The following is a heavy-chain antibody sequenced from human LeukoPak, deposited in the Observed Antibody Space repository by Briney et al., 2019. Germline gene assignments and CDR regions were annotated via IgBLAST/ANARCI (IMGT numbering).Heavy chain of an antibody. Sequence: ASVKVSCKASGGTFSRYAISWVRQAPGQGLEWMGGIIPIFGTTNYAQRFQGRVTITADESTSTAYMELSSLRSEDTAVYYCARDQVETAMALNWYFDLWGRGTLVTVSS. J-gene: IGHJ2*01. D-gene: IGHD5-18*01. CDR1: GGTFSRYA. CDR2: IIPIFGTT. V-gene: IGHV1-69*13. CDR3: ARDQVETAMALNWYFDL.